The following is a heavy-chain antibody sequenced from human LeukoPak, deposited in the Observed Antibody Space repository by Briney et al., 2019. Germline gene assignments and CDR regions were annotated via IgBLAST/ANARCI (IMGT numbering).Heavy chain of an antibody. CDR2: VSPYNGNT. Sequence: ASVKVSCKTSGYTFTDYDITWVRQAPGQGLEWMGRVSPYNGNTYYSQRFQDRVTVTKDTSTGTAYMDLRNLRTDDTAMYYCARNGRVRRVVKDLFEYWGQGTLVAVSS. CDR1: GYTFTDYD. D-gene: IGHD3-10*01. CDR3: ARNGRVRRVVKDLFEY. J-gene: IGHJ4*02. V-gene: IGHV1-18*01.